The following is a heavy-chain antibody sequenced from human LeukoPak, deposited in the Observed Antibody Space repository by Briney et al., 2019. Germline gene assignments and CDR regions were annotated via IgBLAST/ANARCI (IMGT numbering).Heavy chain of an antibody. Sequence: SVKVSCKASGGAFSSYAISWVRQAPGQGLEWMGRIIPIFGTANYAQKFQGRVTITTDESTSTAYMELSSLRSEDTAVYYCARDRSIAVAGTCFDYWGQGTLVTVSS. CDR1: GGAFSSYA. D-gene: IGHD6-19*01. J-gene: IGHJ4*02. V-gene: IGHV1-69*05. CDR3: ARDRSIAVAGTCFDY. CDR2: IIPIFGTA.